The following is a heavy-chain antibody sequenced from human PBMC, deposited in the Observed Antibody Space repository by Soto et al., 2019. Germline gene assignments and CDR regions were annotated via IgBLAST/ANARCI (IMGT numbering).Heavy chain of an antibody. CDR3: ARVGTAAVGMVV. Sequence: PSETLSLTCTVSGGSISSGGYYWSWIRQHPGKGLEWIGYIYYSGSTYYNPSLKSRVTISVDTSKNQFSLKLSSVTAADTAVYYWARVGTAAVGMVVWGQGTTVTVSS. CDR1: GGSISSGGYY. D-gene: IGHD6-13*01. J-gene: IGHJ6*02. CDR2: IYYSGST. V-gene: IGHV4-31*03.